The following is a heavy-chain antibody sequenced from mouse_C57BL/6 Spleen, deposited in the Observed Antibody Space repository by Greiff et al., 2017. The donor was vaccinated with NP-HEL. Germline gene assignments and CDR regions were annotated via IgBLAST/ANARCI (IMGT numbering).Heavy chain of an antibody. V-gene: IGHV1-52*01. J-gene: IGHJ4*01. CDR3: ASEGIYHEDERGAMDD. CDR2: IDPSDSET. D-gene: IGHD2-3*01. CDR1: GYTFTSYW. Sequence: QVQLQQPGAELVRPGSSVKLSCKASGYTFTSYWMHWVKQRPIQGLEWIGNIDPSDSETHYNQKFKDKATLTVDKSSSTAYMQLSSLTSEDSAVYYCASEGIYHEDERGAMDDWGQGTSVTVSS.